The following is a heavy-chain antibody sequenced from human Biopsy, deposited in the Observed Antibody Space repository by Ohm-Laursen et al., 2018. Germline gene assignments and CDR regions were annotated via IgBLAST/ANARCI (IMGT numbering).Heavy chain of an antibody. CDR1: GFTLSSYS. D-gene: IGHD3-10*01. Sequence: SLRLSCSASGFTLSSYSMNWVRQTPGKGLEWVSTISSSSDNIYYVDSVKGRFTISRDNAKNSLYLQMNSLRAEDTVVYYCARSRGSSGIATIYYYGMDVWGQGTTVTVSS. J-gene: IGHJ6*02. V-gene: IGHV3-21*01. CDR2: ISSSSDNI. CDR3: ARSRGSSGIATIYYYGMDV.